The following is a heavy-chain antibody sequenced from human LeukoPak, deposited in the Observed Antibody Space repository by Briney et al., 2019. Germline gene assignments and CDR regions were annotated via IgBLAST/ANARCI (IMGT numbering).Heavy chain of an antibody. CDR1: GGSISSYY. CDR3: VRRNFYDTSTDV. V-gene: IGHV4-59*08. D-gene: IGHD3-22*01. CDR2: IYYSGST. J-gene: IGHJ4*02. Sequence: SETLSLTCTVSGGSISSYYWSWIRQPPGKGLEWIGYIYYSGSTNYNPSLKSRVTISVDTSKNQFSLNLSSVTAADTAVYYCVRRNFYDTSTDVGGQGTLVTVSS.